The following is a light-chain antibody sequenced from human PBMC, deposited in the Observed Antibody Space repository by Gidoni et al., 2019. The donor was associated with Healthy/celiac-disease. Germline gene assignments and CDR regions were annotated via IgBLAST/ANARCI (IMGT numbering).Light chain of an antibody. CDR3: QQYGSSPIP. J-gene: IGKJ5*01. CDR2: GAS. CDR1: QSVSSSY. V-gene: IGKV3-20*01. Sequence: DIVLTQSPGTLSLSPGERATLSCRASQSVSSSYLAWYQQKPGQAPRLIIYGASSRATGIPDRFSGSGSGTDFTLTISRLEPEDFAVYYCQQYGSSPIPFGQGTRLEIK.